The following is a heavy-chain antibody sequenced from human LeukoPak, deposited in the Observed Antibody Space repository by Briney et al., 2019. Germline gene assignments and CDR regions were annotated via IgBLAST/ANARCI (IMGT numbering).Heavy chain of an antibody. D-gene: IGHD6-13*01. CDR1: GGSSSSYY. J-gene: IGHJ3*02. Sequence: SETLSLTCTVSGGSSSSYYWSWIRQPPGKGLECIGYIHYSGSTNYNPSLKSRVTISKDTSKNQFSLKLNSVTAADTALSYCARFVGSSWLAFDIWGQGTMVTVSP. V-gene: IGHV4-59*01. CDR3: ARFVGSSWLAFDI. CDR2: IHYSGST.